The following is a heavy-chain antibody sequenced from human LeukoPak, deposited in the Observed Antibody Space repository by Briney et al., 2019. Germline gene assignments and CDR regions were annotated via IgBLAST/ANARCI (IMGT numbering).Heavy chain of an antibody. CDR2: INHSGST. CDR3: AREAELDYYDSSGYYNAFDI. D-gene: IGHD3-22*01. Sequence: SETLSLTYAVYGGSFSGYYWSWIRQPPGKGLEWIGEINHSGSTNYNPSLKSRVTISVDTSKNQFSLKLSSVTAADTAVYYCAREAELDYYDSSGYYNAFDIWGQGTMVTVSS. J-gene: IGHJ3*02. CDR1: GGSFSGYY. V-gene: IGHV4-34*01.